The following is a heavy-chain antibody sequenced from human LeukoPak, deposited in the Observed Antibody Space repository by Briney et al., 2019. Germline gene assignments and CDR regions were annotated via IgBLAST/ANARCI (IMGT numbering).Heavy chain of an antibody. Sequence: GGSLRLSCAASGFTFSSYEMNWVRQAPGKGLEWVSYISSSGGTKYYADSVKGRFTISRDNAKNSLYLQMNSLRAEDTAVYYCAKGGGTGYSSSWFSNWGQGTLVTVSS. V-gene: IGHV3-48*03. CDR3: AKGGGTGYSSSWFSN. J-gene: IGHJ4*02. D-gene: IGHD6-13*01. CDR2: ISSSGGTK. CDR1: GFTFSSYE.